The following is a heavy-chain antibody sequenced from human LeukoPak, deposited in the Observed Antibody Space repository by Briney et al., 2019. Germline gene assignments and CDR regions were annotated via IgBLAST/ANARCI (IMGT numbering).Heavy chain of an antibody. CDR3: ARGKIVVATLYFFDS. Sequence: GSLRLSCAASGFTFSNCGMSWVRQPPGKRLEWLGYIYDDGSTNYNPSLRSRITISLDKSKNQFSLKLRSVTAADTALYYCARGKIVVATLYFFDSWGQGTLVTVSS. CDR2: IYDDGST. D-gene: IGHD5-12*01. V-gene: IGHV4-59*01. J-gene: IGHJ4*02. CDR1: GFTFSNCG.